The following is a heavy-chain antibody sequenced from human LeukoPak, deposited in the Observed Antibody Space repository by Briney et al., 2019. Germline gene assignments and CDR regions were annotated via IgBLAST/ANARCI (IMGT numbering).Heavy chain of an antibody. Sequence: ASVKVSCKASGYYMHWVRQAPGQGLEWMGWISAYNGNTNYAQKLQGRVTMTTDTSTSTAYMELRSLRSDDTAVYYCARDRSSGWYLDYWGQGTLVTVSS. CDR1: GYY. J-gene: IGHJ4*02. CDR3: ARDRSSGWYLDY. D-gene: IGHD6-19*01. V-gene: IGHV1-18*04. CDR2: ISAYNGNT.